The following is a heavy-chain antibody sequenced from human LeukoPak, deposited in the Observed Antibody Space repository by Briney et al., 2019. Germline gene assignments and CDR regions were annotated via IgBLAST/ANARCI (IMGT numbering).Heavy chain of an antibody. V-gene: IGHV3-43*01. CDR2: ITWKSHRT. CDR3: ASDVGYRSLGY. J-gene: IGHJ4*02. D-gene: IGHD3-3*01. Sequence: PGGSLRPSCAASGFAFDDNTMHWVRQTPGRGLEWVSFITWKSHRTHYADSVRGRFTVSRDNSKDSMHLEMNSLKTEDTGLYHCASDVGYRSLGYLGQGTLVTVSS. CDR1: GFAFDDNT.